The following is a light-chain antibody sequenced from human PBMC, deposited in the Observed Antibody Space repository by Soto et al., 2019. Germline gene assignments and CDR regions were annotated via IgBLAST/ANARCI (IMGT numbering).Light chain of an antibody. V-gene: IGKV3-15*01. Sequence: EIVMTQSPVTLSVSPGDRATLSCRASQSGNSNLHWYQHKPGQTPKILIYVASTRATGIPASLSGSGSGTELTLTISLLQSEDFAVYYCQQYNVWPLSFGGGTKVEFK. CDR2: VAS. J-gene: IGKJ4*01. CDR3: QQYNVWPLS. CDR1: QSGNSN.